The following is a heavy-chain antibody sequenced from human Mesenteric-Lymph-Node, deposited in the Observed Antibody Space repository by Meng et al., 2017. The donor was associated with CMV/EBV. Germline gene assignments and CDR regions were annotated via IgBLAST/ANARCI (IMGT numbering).Heavy chain of an antibody. CDR1: GGSFSGYY. J-gene: IGHJ4*02. CDR2: IYYSGST. V-gene: IGHV4-34*01. Sequence: SETLSLTCAVYGGSFSGYYWSWIRQPPGKGLEWIGYIYYSGSTYYNPSLKSRLMISVDTSKNQFSLRLTSVTAADTAIYYCARVTPGEFFDYWGQGTLVTVSS. D-gene: IGHD2-15*01. CDR3: ARVTPGEFFDY.